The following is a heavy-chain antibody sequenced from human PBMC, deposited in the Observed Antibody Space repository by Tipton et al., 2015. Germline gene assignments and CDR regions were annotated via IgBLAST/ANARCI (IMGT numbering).Heavy chain of an antibody. CDR1: SDSISKYY. D-gene: IGHD4-23*01. V-gene: IGHV4-59*01. CDR2: IQYSGST. Sequence: TPSLTCSVSSDSISKYYWSWIRQPPGKELEWIGYIQYSGSTNYNPSLKSRVTISVDTSKTQFSLKMSSVTASDTAVYYCARARGRHGGLFDSWGQGILVPVSS. CDR3: ARARGRHGGLFDS. J-gene: IGHJ4*02.